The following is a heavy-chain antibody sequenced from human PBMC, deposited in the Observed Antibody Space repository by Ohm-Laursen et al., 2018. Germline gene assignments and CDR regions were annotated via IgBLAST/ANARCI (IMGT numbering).Heavy chain of an antibody. J-gene: IGHJ5*02. Sequence: ETLSLTCAVSGYSISSGYFWGWIRQPPGKGLEWIGTIYHSGGTYYNPSLKSRVTISVDTSKNQFSLKLSSVTAADTALYYCARGLWWFDPWGQGTLVTVSS. CDR2: IYHSGGT. V-gene: IGHV4-38-2*01. CDR3: ARGLWWFDP. CDR1: GYSISSGYF.